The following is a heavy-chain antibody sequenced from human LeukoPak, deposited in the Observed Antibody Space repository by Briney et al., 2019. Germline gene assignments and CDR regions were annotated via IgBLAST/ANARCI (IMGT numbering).Heavy chain of an antibody. CDR3: ARGVSSSWYGGFDY. CDR2: IQYDGSHK. CDR1: GFTFSSYG. D-gene: IGHD6-13*01. Sequence: GGSLRLSCAASGFTFSSYGMHWVRQAPGKGLEWVAFIQYDGSHKYYADSVKGRFTISRDNSKNTLYLQMNSLRAEDTAVYYCARGVSSSWYGGFDYWGQGTLVTVSS. J-gene: IGHJ4*02. V-gene: IGHV3-30*02.